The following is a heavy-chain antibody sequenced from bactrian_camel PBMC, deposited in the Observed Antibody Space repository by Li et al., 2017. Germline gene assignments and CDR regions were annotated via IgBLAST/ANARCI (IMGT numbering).Heavy chain of an antibody. V-gene: IGHV3S54*01. Sequence: HVQLVESGGGSVQAGGSLRLSCAASGNTNTSSCMGWFRQAPGQEREGVAAIDTGDGSTYYLNSVEGRFTISHDNAKNTLYLQMNSLKPEDSAMYYCATTGDRVCGLLLRYFHCWGQGTQVTVS. D-gene: IGHD3*01. CDR3: ATTGDRVCGLLLRYFHC. CDR1: GNTNTSSC. CDR2: IDTGDGST. J-gene: IGHJ4*01.